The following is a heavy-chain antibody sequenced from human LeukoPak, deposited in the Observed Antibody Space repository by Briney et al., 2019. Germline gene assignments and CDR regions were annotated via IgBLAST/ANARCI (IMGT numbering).Heavy chain of an antibody. V-gene: IGHV1-24*01. Sequence: ASVKVSCKVSGYTLTELSMHWVRQAPGKGLEWMGGFDPEDGETIYAQKFQGRVTMTEDTSTDTAYMELSSLRSEDTAVYYCATDQGVATTTTNYYYYSMDVWGKGTTVTVSS. J-gene: IGHJ6*04. CDR2: FDPEDGET. CDR3: ATDQGVATTTTNYYYYSMDV. CDR1: GYTLTELS. D-gene: IGHD5-12*01.